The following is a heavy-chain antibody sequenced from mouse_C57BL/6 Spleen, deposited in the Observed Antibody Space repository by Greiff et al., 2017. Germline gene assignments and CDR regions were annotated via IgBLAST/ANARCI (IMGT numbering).Heavy chain of an antibody. J-gene: IGHJ3*01. CDR3: AIYDYYGGFAY. CDR1: GYTFTSYG. V-gene: IGHV1-81*01. Sequence: FQLQQSGAELARPGASVKLSCKASGYTFTSYGISWVKQRPGQGLEWIGAISPIIGNPYYNEKFKGKATLTADKSSSTAYMELRRLTSEDSAVYFCAIYDYYGGFAYWGQGTLVTVSA. D-gene: IGHD1-1*01. CDR2: ISPIIGNP.